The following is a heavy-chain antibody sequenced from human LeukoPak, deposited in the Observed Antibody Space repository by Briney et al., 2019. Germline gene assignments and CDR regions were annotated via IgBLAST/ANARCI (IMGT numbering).Heavy chain of an antibody. J-gene: IGHJ5*02. CDR2: IYYSGST. V-gene: IGHV4-59*01. Sequence: SETLSLTCTVSGGSISHYYWSWIRQVPGKGLEWIGDIYYSGSTNYNPSLESRVTISVDTSKNQFSLKVYSVTAADTAVYYCARDFGSSSHLPWGQGTLVTVSS. CDR1: GGSISHYY. D-gene: IGHD6-6*01. CDR3: ARDFGSSSHLP.